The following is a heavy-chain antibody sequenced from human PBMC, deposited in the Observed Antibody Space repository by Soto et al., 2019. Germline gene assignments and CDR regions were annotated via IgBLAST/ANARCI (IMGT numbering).Heavy chain of an antibody. J-gene: IGHJ3*02. CDR3: VKDPTTITMIGTPKAFDI. V-gene: IGHV3-64D*08. Sequence: GGSLRLSCSASGFTFSSYAMHWVRQAPGKGLEYVSAISSNGGSTYYADSVKGRFTISRDNSKNTLYLQMSSLRAEDTAVYYCVKDPTTITMIGTPKAFDIWGQGTMVNVSS. CDR1: GFTFSSYA. CDR2: ISSNGGST. D-gene: IGHD3-22*01.